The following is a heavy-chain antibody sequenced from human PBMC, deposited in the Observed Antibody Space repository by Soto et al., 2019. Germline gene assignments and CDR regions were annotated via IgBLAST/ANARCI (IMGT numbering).Heavy chain of an antibody. Sequence: QVQLVQSGAEVKKPGSSVKVSCKASGGTFSDFAINWLRQAPGQGLEWMGGIIPIFGTPNYAQKFQGRVTITADKSTSTAYMDLSGLRSADTAVYFCARSRPLDFGDDGDFDYWGQGTLVTVPP. CDR2: IIPIFGTP. V-gene: IGHV1-69*06. CDR1: GGTFSDFA. D-gene: IGHD4-17*01. J-gene: IGHJ4*02. CDR3: ARSRPLDFGDDGDFDY.